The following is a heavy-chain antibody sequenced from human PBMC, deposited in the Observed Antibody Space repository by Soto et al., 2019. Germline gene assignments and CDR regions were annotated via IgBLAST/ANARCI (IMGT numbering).Heavy chain of an antibody. Sequence: SETLSLTCAVYGGSFSGYYWSWIRQPPGKGLEWIGEINHSGSTNYNPSLKSRVTISVDTSKNQFSLKLSSVTAADTAVYYCARVGSGWYRHYYYGMDVWGQGTTVTVSS. CDR1: GGSFSGYY. J-gene: IGHJ6*02. V-gene: IGHV4-34*01. D-gene: IGHD6-19*01. CDR2: INHSGST. CDR3: ARVGSGWYRHYYYGMDV.